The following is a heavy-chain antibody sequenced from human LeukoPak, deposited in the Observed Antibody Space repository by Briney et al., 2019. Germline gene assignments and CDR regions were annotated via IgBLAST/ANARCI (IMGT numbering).Heavy chain of an antibody. CDR1: GFTFSAYA. CDR2: ISVSGGST. CDR3: APSTVVTPTFWL. V-gene: IGHV3-23*01. D-gene: IGHD4-23*01. J-gene: IGHJ4*02. Sequence: GRSLRLSCAASGFTFSAYAMSWVRQAPGKGLEWVSAISVSGGSTYYADSVKGRFTISRDNSKNTLYLQMNSLRAEDTAVYYCAPSTVVTPTFWLWGQGTLVTV.